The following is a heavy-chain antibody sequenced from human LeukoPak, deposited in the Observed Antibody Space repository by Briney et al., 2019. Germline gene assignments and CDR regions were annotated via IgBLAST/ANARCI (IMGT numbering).Heavy chain of an antibody. D-gene: IGHD6-13*01. CDR2: TDTTSQYI. J-gene: IGHJ4*02. V-gene: IGHV3-21*01. CDR1: GFTFSSYN. Sequence: GGSLRLSCAASGFTFSSYNMNWVRQSPGKGLEWVASTDTTSQYIFYPDSVKGRFTISRDNTRNSLYLQMNSLRVDGTAVYYCARSAAIGTVDYWGQGTLVTVSP. CDR3: ARSAAIGTVDY.